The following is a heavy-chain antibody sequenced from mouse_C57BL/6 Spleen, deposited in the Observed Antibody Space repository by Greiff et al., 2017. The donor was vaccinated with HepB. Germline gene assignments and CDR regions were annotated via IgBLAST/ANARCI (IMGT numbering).Heavy chain of an antibody. J-gene: IGHJ1*03. CDR2: ISNGGGST. V-gene: IGHV5-12*01. CDR1: GFTFSDYY. CDR3: ARQDWDGWYFDV. Sequence: EVMLVESGGGLVQPGGSLKLSCAASGFTFSDYYMYWVRQTPEKRLEWVAYISNGGGSTYYPDTVKGRFTISIDNAKNTLYLQMSRLKSEDTAMYDCARQDWDGWYFDVWGTGTTVTVSS. D-gene: IGHD4-1*01.